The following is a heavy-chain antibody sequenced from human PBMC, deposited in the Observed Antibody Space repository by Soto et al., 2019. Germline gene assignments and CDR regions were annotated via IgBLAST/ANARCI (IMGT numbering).Heavy chain of an antibody. Sequence: GGSLRLSCAASGFTFSNAWMNWVRQAPGKGLEWVGRIKSKTDGGTTDYAAPVKGRFTISRDDSKNTLYLQMNSLKTEDTAVYYCTTATNMITLGGVIVDFYYYGMDVWGQGTTVTVSS. V-gene: IGHV3-15*07. CDR2: IKSKTDGGTT. CDR3: TTATNMITLGGVIVDFYYYGMDV. J-gene: IGHJ6*02. CDR1: GFTFSNAW. D-gene: IGHD3-16*02.